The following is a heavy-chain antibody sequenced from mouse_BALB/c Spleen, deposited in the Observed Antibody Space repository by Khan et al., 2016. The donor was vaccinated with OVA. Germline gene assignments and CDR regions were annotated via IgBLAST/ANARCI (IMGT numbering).Heavy chain of an antibody. CDR2: ISSSDST. CDR1: GDSITSGY. V-gene: IGHV3-8*02. D-gene: IGHD2-14*01. CDR3: ARWNYRYDGYFDY. Sequence: EVKLEESGPSLVKPSQTLSLTCSVTGDSITSGYWNWIRKFPGNKLEYMGYISSSDSTFYNPSLKSRISITPDTSKNQYYLQLNSVTTEDTATYYCARWNYRYDGYFDYWGQGTTLTVSS. J-gene: IGHJ2*01.